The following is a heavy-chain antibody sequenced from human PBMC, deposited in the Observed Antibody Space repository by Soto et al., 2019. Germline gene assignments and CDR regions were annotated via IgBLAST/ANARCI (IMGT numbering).Heavy chain of an antibody. CDR2: INHSGST. CDR1: GGSFSGYY. CDR3: ARGPPTRRGLAFDI. Sequence: QVQLQQWGAGLLKPSETLSLTCAVYGGSFSGYYWSWIRQPPGKGLEWIGEINHSGSTNYNPSLKSRVTISVDTSKNQFSLKLSSVTAADTAVYYCARGPPTRRGLAFDIWGQGTMVTVSS. J-gene: IGHJ3*02. D-gene: IGHD6-6*01. V-gene: IGHV4-34*01.